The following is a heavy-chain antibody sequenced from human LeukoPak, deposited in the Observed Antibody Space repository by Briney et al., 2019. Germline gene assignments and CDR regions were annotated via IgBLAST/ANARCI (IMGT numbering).Heavy chain of an antibody. CDR1: GFTFSSYS. V-gene: IGHV3-48*01. Sequence: GGSLRLSCAASGFTFSSYSMNWVRQAPGKGLEWVSYISSSSSTIYYADSVKGRFTISRDNAKNSLYLQMNSLRAEDTAVYYCAKDWQQWPAYYFDYWGQGTLVTVSS. CDR3: AKDWQQWPAYYFDY. D-gene: IGHD6-19*01. J-gene: IGHJ4*02. CDR2: ISSSSSTI.